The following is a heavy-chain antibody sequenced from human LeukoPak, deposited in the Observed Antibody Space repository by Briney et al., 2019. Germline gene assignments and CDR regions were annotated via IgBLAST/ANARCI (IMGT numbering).Heavy chain of an antibody. CDR3: ARVSSSGWYEWGNFDY. CDR2: IYYSGST. CDR1: GVSVSSGSYY. J-gene: IGHJ4*02. D-gene: IGHD6-19*01. Sequence: PSETLSLTCTVSGVSVSSGSYYWSWIRQPPGKGLEWIGYIYYSGSTNYNPSLKSRVTISVDTSKNQFSLKLSSVTAADTAVYYCARVSSSGWYEWGNFDYWGQGTLVTVSS. V-gene: IGHV4-61*01.